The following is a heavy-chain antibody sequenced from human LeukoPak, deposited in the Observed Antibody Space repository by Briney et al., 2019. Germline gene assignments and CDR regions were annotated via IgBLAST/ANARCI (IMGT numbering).Heavy chain of an antibody. J-gene: IGHJ3*02. Sequence: GGSLRLSCAASGLTFSSYFMNWVRQAPGKGLERVSHISSTSITIYYADSVRGRFTISRDNAKNSLYLQMNSLRAEDTAVYYCARGGIVGAKDAFDIWGQGTMVTVSS. CDR3: ARGGIVGAKDAFDI. CDR2: ISSTSITI. CDR1: GLTFSSYF. V-gene: IGHV3-48*01. D-gene: IGHD1-26*01.